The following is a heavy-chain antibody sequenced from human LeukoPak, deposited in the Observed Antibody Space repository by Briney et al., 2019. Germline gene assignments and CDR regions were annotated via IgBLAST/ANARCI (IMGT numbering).Heavy chain of an antibody. CDR3: ARGQKWLSFYYFDF. V-gene: IGHV4-39*07. D-gene: IGHD3-22*01. Sequence: SETLSLTCTVSGGSISSSGYYWGWIRQPPGKGLEWIGEINHGGSTNYNPSLKSRVNISMDTSKNQFSLKLNSVTAADTAIYYCARGQKWLSFYYFDFWGQGTLVTVSS. J-gene: IGHJ4*02. CDR2: INHGGST. CDR1: GGSISSSGYY.